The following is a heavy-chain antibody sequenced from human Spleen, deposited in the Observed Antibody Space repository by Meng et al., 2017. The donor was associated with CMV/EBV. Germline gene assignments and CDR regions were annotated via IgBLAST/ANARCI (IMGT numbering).Heavy chain of an antibody. CDR2: IRSKAYGGTT. D-gene: IGHD2-2*01. CDR3: SRGGKRSLVVPALARMDV. CDR1: GFTFADYA. Sequence: GESLKISCTASGFTFADYAMSWVRQAPGKGLEWVGLIRSKAYGGTTEYAASAKGRFNISRDDSKSIAYLQMNSLKTEDTAVYYCSRGGKRSLVVPALARMDVWGQGTTVTVSS. J-gene: IGHJ6*02. V-gene: IGHV3-49*04.